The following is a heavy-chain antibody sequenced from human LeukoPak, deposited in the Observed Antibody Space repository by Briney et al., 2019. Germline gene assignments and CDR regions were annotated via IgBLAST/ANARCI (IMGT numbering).Heavy chain of an antibody. D-gene: IGHD2-2*01. J-gene: IGHJ6*03. CDR1: GYTFTGYY. CDR3: ARDSCSSSSCYSRPDYYYYYYMDV. V-gene: IGHV1-2*02. Sequence: ASVTVSCKASGYTFTGYYMHWVRQAPGQGLEWMGWINPNSGGTNYAQKFQGGLTVTRDTSVSTAYMELSRLSSDDTAIYYCARDSCSSSSCYSRPDYYYYYYMDVWGKGTTVTVSS. CDR2: INPNSGGT.